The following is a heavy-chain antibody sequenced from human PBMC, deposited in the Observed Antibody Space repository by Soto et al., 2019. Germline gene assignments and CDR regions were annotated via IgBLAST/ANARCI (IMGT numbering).Heavy chain of an antibody. CDR1: GYSFITSYH. V-gene: IGHV1-46*01. Sequence: ASVKVSCKASGYSFITSYHMHWVRQAPGQGLEWMGIINPTGSMTRYSQKFQGRLTMTRDTSTATDYMELSNLTSEDTAVYFCARDTGYDHNAFDIWGQGTRVTVSS. J-gene: IGHJ3*02. CDR2: INPTGSMT. D-gene: IGHD5-12*01. CDR3: ARDTGYDHNAFDI.